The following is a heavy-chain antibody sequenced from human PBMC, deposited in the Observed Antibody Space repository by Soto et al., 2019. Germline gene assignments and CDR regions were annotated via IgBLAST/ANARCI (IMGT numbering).Heavy chain of an antibody. V-gene: IGHV3-23*01. CDR2: ISGSGGNT. J-gene: IGHJ4*02. CDR3: AKNRGLLYSPLDY. Sequence: EVQLLESGGGLVQPGGSLRLSCAASGFTFSFFAMNWVRQAPGKGLERVSTISGSGGNTYYADSVKGRFTISRDNSKNTLYLQVNSLRAEDTAIYYCAKNRGLLYSPLDYWGQGTLVTVSS. D-gene: IGHD2-21*02. CDR1: GFTFSFFA.